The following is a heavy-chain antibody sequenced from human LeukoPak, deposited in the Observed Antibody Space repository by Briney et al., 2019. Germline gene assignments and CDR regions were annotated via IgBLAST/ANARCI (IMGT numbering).Heavy chain of an antibody. Sequence: GGSLRLSCAASGFTFSSYSMNWVRQAPGKGLEWVSSISSSSYIYYADSVKGRFTISRDNAKNSLYLQMNSLRAEDTAVYYCARVGITYYYDSSGYNDYWGQGTLATVPS. CDR3: ARVGITYYYDSSGYNDY. D-gene: IGHD3-22*01. CDR2: ISSSSYI. CDR1: GFTFSSYS. V-gene: IGHV3-21*01. J-gene: IGHJ4*02.